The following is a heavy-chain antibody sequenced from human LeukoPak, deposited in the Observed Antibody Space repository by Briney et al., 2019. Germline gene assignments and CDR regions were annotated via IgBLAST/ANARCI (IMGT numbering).Heavy chain of an antibody. J-gene: IGHJ4*02. CDR3: ARDGGGYCSGGSCPGSGY. CDR2: IYSGGST. CDR1: GFTVSSNY. D-gene: IGHD2-15*01. Sequence: PGGSLRLSCAASGFTVSSNYMSWVRQAPGKGLEWVSVIYSGGSTYYADSVKGRFTISRDNSKNTLYLQMNSLRAEDTAVYYCARDGGGYCSGGSCPGSGYWGQGTLVTVSS. V-gene: IGHV3-53*01.